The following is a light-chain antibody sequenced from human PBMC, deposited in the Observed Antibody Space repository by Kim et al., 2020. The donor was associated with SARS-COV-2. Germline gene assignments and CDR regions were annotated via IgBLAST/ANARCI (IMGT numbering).Light chain of an antibody. V-gene: IGLV1-44*01. CDR3: AAWDDSLNGPV. CDR2: SNN. Sequence: GDGVTIPWSRKPSHIRNNTVNWYQQLPGTAPKLLIYSNNQRPSGVPDRFSGSKSGTSASLAISGLQSEDEADYYCAAWDDSLNGPVFGGGTQLTVL. CDR1: PSHIRNNT. J-gene: IGLJ2*01.